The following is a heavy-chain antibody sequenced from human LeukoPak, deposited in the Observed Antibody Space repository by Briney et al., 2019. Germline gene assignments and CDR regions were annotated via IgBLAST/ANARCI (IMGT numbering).Heavy chain of an antibody. CDR3: ARGQWLVQNHAFDI. CDR1: GFTFSSYA. D-gene: IGHD6-19*01. CDR2: INPSGGST. Sequence: GRSLRLSCAASGFTFSSYAMHWVRQAPGQGLEWMGIINPSGGSTSYAQKFQGRVTMTRDTSTSTVYMELSSLRSEDTAVYYCARGQWLVQNHAFDIWGQGTMVTVSS. J-gene: IGHJ3*02. V-gene: IGHV1-46*01.